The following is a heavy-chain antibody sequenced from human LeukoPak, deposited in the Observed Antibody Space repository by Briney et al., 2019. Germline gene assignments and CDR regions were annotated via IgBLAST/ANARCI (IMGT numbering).Heavy chain of an antibody. D-gene: IGHD5-24*01. CDR1: GGSISSYH. V-gene: IGHV4-59*01. CDR2: IYYSGGT. Sequence: SETLSLTCTVSGGSISSYHWSWIRQPPGKGLEWIGYIYYSGGTNYNPSLKGRVTISVDTSKNQFSLKLSSVTAADTAVYYCARGKLPGVYWGQGTLVTVSS. CDR3: ARGKLPGVY. J-gene: IGHJ4*02.